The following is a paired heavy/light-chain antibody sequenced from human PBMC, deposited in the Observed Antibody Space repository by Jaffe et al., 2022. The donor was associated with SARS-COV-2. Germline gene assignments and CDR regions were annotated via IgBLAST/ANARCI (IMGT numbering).Light chain of an antibody. CDR2: GNS. Sequence: QSVLTQPPSVSGAPGQRVTISCTGSSSNLGAGHDVHWYQHHPGTAPKPLMFGNSNRPLGVPDRFSGSKSGTSASLAISGLQAEDEADYYCQSFDSSLNSWVFGGGTKLTVL. CDR1: SSNLGAGHD. J-gene: IGLJ3*02. CDR3: QSFDSSLNSWV. V-gene: IGLV1-40*01.
Heavy chain of an antibody. Sequence: QLYLQESGPGLVRPSETLSLTCIVSGGSVSSNGYYWGWIRQTPGKGLEWIGSVYYRGGTFYNPSLKSRLTMFVDTSKNHFSLRVRSVTAADTGVYFCARHGFRARTAMADQYYGLDVWGQGTTVTVSS. J-gene: IGHJ6*02. CDR3: ARHGFRARTAMADQYYGLDV. V-gene: IGHV4-39*01. CDR2: VYYRGGT. CDR1: GGSVSSNGYY. D-gene: IGHD1-1*01.